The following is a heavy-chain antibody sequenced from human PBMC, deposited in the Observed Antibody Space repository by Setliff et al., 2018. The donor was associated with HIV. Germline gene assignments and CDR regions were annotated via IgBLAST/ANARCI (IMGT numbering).Heavy chain of an antibody. CDR2: ISSDGSST. CDR1: GFTFSSYW. V-gene: IGHV3-74*01. D-gene: IGHD1-1*01. Sequence: GGSLRLSCAVSGFTFSSYWMHWVRQAPGKGLVWVSRISSDGSSTSYADSVKGRFTISRDNAKNTLCLQMNSLRAEDTAVYYCARDSPQGWNRPRDMDVWGKGTTVTVSS. J-gene: IGHJ6*03. CDR3: ARDSPQGWNRPRDMDV.